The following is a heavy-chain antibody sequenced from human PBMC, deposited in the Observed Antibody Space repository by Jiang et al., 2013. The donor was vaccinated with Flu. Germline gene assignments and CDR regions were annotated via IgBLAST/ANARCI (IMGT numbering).Heavy chain of an antibody. J-gene: IGHJ4*02. CDR3: AGDSSGWYAPDY. CDR1: GYTFTSYY. Sequence: SGYTFTSYYMHWVRQAPGQGLEWMGIINPSGGSTSYAQKFQGRVTMTRDTSTSTVYMELSSLRSEDTAVYYCAGDSSGWYAPDYWGQGTLVTVSS. V-gene: IGHV1-46*01. CDR2: INPSGGST. D-gene: IGHD6-19*01.